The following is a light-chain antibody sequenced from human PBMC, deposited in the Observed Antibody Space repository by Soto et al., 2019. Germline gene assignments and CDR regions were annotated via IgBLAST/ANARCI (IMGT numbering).Light chain of an antibody. CDR1: NSNIGNSY. CDR2: ENA. J-gene: IGLJ1*01. Sequence: QSVLTQPPSVSAAPGQKVTISCSGSNSNIGNSYVYWYQQFPRAAPKLLLYENAKRASGIPDRFSGAKSGAAATLAITGIQTGDEADYYCGTWDSGLSGFVFGTGTKLTVL. V-gene: IGLV1-51*02. CDR3: GTWDSGLSGFV.